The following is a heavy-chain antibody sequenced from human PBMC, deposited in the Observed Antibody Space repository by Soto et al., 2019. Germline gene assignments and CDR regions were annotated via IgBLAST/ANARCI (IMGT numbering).Heavy chain of an antibody. V-gene: IGHV3-30*18. CDR2: ISYDGSNK. D-gene: IGHD1-7*01. CDR1: GFTFSSYG. CDR3: AKGNWNYPFDY. Sequence: ESGGGVVQPGRSLRLSCAASGFTFSSYGMHWVRQAPGKGLEWVAVISYDGSNKYYADSVKGRFTISRDNSKNTLYLQMNSLRAEDTAVYYCAKGNWNYPFDYWGQGTLVTVSS. J-gene: IGHJ4*02.